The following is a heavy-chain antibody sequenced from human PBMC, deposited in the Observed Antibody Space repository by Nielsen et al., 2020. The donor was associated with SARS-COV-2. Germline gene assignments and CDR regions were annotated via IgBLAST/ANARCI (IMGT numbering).Heavy chain of an antibody. CDR3: ARDKDCSSTSCYGDFDY. D-gene: IGHD2-2*01. Sequence: ASVKVSCKASGYTFTSYDINWVRQATGQGLEWMGWMNPNSGGTNYAQKFQGRVTMTRDTSISTAYMELSRLRSDDTAVYYCARDKDCSSTSCYGDFDYWGQGTLVTVSS. CDR2: MNPNSGGT. CDR1: GYTFTSYD. J-gene: IGHJ4*02. V-gene: IGHV1-2*02.